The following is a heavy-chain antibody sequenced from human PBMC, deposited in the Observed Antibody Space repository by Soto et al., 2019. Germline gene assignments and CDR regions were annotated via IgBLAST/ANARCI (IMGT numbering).Heavy chain of an antibody. CDR2: ISGSGGST. Sequence: GSLRLSCAASGFTFSSYAMSWVRQAPGKGLEWVSAISGSGGSTYYADSVKGRFTISRDNSKNTLYLQMNSLRAEDTAVYYCARRQQLDNYYYGMDVWGQGTTVTVSS. CDR3: ARRQQLDNYYYGMDV. D-gene: IGHD6-13*01. CDR1: GFTFSSYA. J-gene: IGHJ6*01. V-gene: IGHV3-23*01.